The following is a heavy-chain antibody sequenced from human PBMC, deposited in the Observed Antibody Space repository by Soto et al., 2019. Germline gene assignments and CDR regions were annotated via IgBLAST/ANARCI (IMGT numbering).Heavy chain of an antibody. CDR3: ARDLMVVSGWALDAFDI. V-gene: IGHV1-8*01. Sequence: ASVKVSCKASGYTFTSYDINWVRQATGQGLEWMGWMNPNSGNTGYAQKFQGRVTMTRNTSISTAYMELSSLRSEDTAVYYCARDLMVVSGWALDAFDIWGQGTMVTVSS. J-gene: IGHJ3*02. CDR2: MNPNSGNT. D-gene: IGHD6-19*01. CDR1: GYTFTSYD.